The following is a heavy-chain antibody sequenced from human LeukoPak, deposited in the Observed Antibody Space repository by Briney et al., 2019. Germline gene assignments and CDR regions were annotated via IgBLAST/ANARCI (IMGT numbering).Heavy chain of an antibody. D-gene: IGHD4-17*01. CDR1: GFSFSNYA. CDR3: ARGRVTTSPPFDY. CDR2: ISGGGDST. J-gene: IGHJ4*02. V-gene: IGHV3-23*01. Sequence: GGSLRLSCTASGFSFSNYAMIWVRQAPGKGLEWVSAISGGGDSTDYADSVKGRFTISRDNAKNTLYLQMNSLRAEDTAVYYCARGRVTTSPPFDYWGQGTLVTVP.